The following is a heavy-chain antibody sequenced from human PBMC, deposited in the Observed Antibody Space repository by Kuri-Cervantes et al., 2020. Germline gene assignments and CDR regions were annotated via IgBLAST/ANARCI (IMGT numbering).Heavy chain of an antibody. CDR2: IYPGDSDT. D-gene: IGHD2-2*02. CDR1: GYSFTSYW. J-gene: IGHJ4*02. Sequence: GESLKISCKGSGYSFTSYWIGWVRQMPGKGLEWMGIIYPGDSDTRYSPSFQGQVTISADKSISTAYLQWSSLKASDTAMYYCARLSGEDIVVVPAAIGELFDYWGQGTLVTVSS. V-gene: IGHV5-51*01. CDR3: ARLSGEDIVVVPAAIGELFDY.